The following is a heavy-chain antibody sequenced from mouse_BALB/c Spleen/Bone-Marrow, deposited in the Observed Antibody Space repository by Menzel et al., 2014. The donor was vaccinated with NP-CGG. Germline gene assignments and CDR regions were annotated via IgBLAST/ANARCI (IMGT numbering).Heavy chain of an antibody. D-gene: IGHD2-4*01. CDR1: GFNIKDTY. CDR2: IDPANGNT. CDR3: AGYDYYQAWFAY. J-gene: IGHJ3*01. Sequence: EVKLMESGAELVKPGASVKLSCTASGFNIKDTYMHWVKQRPGQGLEWIGRIDPANGNTKYDPKFQGKATITADTSSNTAYLQLSSLTSEDTAVYYCAGYDYYQAWFAYWGQGTLVTVSA. V-gene: IGHV14-3*02.